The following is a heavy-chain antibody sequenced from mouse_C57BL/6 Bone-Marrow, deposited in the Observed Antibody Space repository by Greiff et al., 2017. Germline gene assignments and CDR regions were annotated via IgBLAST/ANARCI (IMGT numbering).Heavy chain of an antibody. J-gene: IGHJ2*01. CDR2: IYPGGGYT. D-gene: IGHD1-1*01. Sequence: VQLQESGAELVRPGTSVKMSCKASGYTFTNYWIGWAKQRPGHGLEWIGDIYPGGGYTNYNEKFKGKATLTADKSSSTAYMQFSSLTSEDSSIYYCARRYGSSFDYWGQGTTLTVSS. V-gene: IGHV1-63*01. CDR1: GYTFTNYW. CDR3: ARRYGSSFDY.